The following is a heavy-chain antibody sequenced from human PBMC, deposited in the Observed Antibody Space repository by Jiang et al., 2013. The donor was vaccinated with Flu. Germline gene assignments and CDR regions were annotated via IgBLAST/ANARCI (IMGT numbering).Heavy chain of an antibody. V-gene: IGHV4-39*01. J-gene: IGHJ6*03. D-gene: IGHD3-16*01. CDR1: SGSITSTFLL. CDR3: ARQKGSGIWAMD. CDR2: VYYTGQT. Sequence: GSGLVKPSETLSLTCTVSSGSITSTFLLVGLGPPAPREGLEWIGSVYYTGQTWNNPSLKSRITMSVDTSKNQFSLQMTSVTDTDTAVYYCARQKGSGIWAMD.